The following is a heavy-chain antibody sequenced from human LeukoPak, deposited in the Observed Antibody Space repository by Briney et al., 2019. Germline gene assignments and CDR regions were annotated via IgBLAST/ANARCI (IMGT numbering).Heavy chain of an antibody. J-gene: IGHJ4*02. Sequence: GGSLRLSCAGSVFTFGAYAMHWVRQAPGQGLEWVSLISGNGDNTYYADSVKGRFTISRDNSKNSLYLQMNSLRTEDTALYYCAKGQRSSWYPLEDYWGQGTLVTVSS. D-gene: IGHD6-13*01. CDR3: AKGQRSSWYPLEDY. CDR1: VFTFGAYA. CDR2: ISGNGDNT. V-gene: IGHV3-43*02.